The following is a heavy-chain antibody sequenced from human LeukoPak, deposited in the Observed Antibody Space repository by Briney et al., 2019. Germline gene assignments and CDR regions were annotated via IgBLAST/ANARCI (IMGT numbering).Heavy chain of an antibody. CDR3: ARDQDSSGWYSAFDI. J-gene: IGHJ3*02. Sequence: GGSLRLSCAASGFTFTSYWMSWVRQAPGKGLEWVANIKQDGSEKYYVDSVKGRFTISRDNAKNSLYLQMNSLRAEDTAVYYCARDQDSSGWYSAFDIWGQGTMVTVSS. CDR1: GFTFTSYW. CDR2: IKQDGSEK. V-gene: IGHV3-7*01. D-gene: IGHD6-19*01.